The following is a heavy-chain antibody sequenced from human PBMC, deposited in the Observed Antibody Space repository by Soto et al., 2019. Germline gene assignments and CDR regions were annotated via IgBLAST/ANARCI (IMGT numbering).Heavy chain of an antibody. CDR1: GGSISSYY. D-gene: IGHD6-19*01. V-gene: IGHV4-59*08. Sequence: SETLSLTCTVSGGSISSYYWSRIRQPPGKGLEWIGYIYYSGSTNYNPSLKSRVTILVDTFKDQFSLKLSSVTAADTAVYYCARQNSSGWYGSLDYWGQGTLVTVSS. CDR2: IYYSGST. J-gene: IGHJ4*02. CDR3: ARQNSSGWYGSLDY.